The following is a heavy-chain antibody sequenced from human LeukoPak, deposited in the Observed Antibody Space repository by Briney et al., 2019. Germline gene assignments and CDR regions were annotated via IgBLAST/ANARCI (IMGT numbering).Heavy chain of an antibody. D-gene: IGHD2-15*01. CDR1: GGSISGYY. Sequence: SETLSLTCTVSGGSISGYYWNWIRQPPGKGLEWIGYIYYTGSANYNPSLKSRVTISVDTSKNQFSLKLSSVTAADTAVYYCARDVNLCSGGSCYSFDPWGQGTLVTVSP. CDR3: ARDVNLCSGGSCYSFDP. J-gene: IGHJ5*02. V-gene: IGHV4-59*01. CDR2: IYYTGSA.